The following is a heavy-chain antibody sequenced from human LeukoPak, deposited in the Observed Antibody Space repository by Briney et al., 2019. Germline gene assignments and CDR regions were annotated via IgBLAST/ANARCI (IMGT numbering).Heavy chain of an antibody. CDR1: GFTFTSSA. CDR3: ATPLNRYDPVDAFDI. CDR2: IVVGSGNT. J-gene: IGHJ3*02. Sequence: ASVKVSCKASGFTFTSSAVQWVRQARGQRLEWIGWIVVGSGNTNYAQKFQERVTITRDMSTSTAYMELSSLRSEDTAVYYCATPLNRYDPVDAFDIWGQGTMVTVSS. D-gene: IGHD3-3*01. V-gene: IGHV1-58*01.